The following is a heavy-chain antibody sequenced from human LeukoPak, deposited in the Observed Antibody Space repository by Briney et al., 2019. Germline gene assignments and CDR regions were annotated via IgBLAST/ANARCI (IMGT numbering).Heavy chain of an antibody. CDR3: ALDGDSRGY. CDR1: GGSISSGGYY. Sequence: PSETLSLACTVSGGSISSGGYYWSWIRQHPGKGLEWIGYIYYSGSTYYNPSLKSRVTISVDTSKNQFSLKLSSVTAANTAVYYCALDGDSRGYWGQGTMVTVSS. V-gene: IGHV4-31*03. J-gene: IGHJ3*01. D-gene: IGHD6-25*01. CDR2: IYYSGST.